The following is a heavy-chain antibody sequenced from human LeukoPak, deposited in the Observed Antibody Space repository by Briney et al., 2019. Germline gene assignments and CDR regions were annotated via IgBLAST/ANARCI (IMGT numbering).Heavy chain of an antibody. D-gene: IGHD3-10*01. J-gene: IGHJ4*02. CDR1: GYSFSNYW. CDR2: IDPRDSQT. Sequence: GESLKISCQGFGYSFSNYWITWVRQLPGKGLEWMGRIDPRDSQTNYSPSFQGHITISSDSSITTAYLEWSSLTVSDTATYCCARYGSGPDSWGQGTLVIVSS. V-gene: IGHV5-10-1*01. CDR3: ARYGSGPDS.